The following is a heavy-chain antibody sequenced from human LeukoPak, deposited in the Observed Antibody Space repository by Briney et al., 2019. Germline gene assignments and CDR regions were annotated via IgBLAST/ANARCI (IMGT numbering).Heavy chain of an antibody. CDR2: ISAYNGNT. Sequence: ASVTVSCKASGYTFTSYGISWVRQAPGQGLEWVGWISAYNGNTNYAQKLQGRVTMTTDTSTSTAYMELRSLRSDDTAVYYCARDDCSSTSCYGVFDYWGQGTLVTVSS. CDR3: ARDDCSSTSCYGVFDY. J-gene: IGHJ4*02. D-gene: IGHD2-2*01. V-gene: IGHV1-18*01. CDR1: GYTFTSYG.